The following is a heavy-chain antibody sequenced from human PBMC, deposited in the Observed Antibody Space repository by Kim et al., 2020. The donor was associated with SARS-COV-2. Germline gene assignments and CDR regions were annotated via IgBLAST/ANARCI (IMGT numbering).Heavy chain of an antibody. V-gene: IGHV3-48*02. CDR1: GFTFSSYS. CDR2: ISSSSSTI. D-gene: IGHD3-22*01. CDR3: ARETNHRNYDSSGYYYKRRLDFDY. Sequence: GGSLRLSCAASGFTFSSYSMNWVRQAPGKGLEWVSYISSSSSTIYYADSVKGRFTISRDNAKNSLYLQMNSLRDEDTAVYYCARETNHRNYDSSGYYYKRRLDFDYWGQGTLVTVSS. J-gene: IGHJ4*02.